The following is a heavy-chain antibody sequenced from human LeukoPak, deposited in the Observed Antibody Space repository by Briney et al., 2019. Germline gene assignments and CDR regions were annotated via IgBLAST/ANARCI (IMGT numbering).Heavy chain of an antibody. CDR3: ARDRGSYDPAFDY. CDR1: GGSFSGYY. V-gene: IGHV4-34*01. J-gene: IGHJ4*02. Sequence: SETLSLTCAVYGGSFSGYYWSWIRQPPGKGLEWIGEINHSGSTNYNPSLKSRVTISVDTSKNQFSLKLSSVTAADTAVYYCARDRGSYDPAFDYWGQGTLVTVSS. D-gene: IGHD5-18*01. CDR2: INHSGST.